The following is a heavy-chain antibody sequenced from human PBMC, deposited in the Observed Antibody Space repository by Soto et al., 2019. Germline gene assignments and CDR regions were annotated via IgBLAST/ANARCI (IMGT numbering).Heavy chain of an antibody. CDR3: ARHLIVGSATSKFYYGMDV. J-gene: IGHJ6*01. V-gene: IGHV4-59*08. Sequence: WIRKPPRKELEWIGYIYHSGSANYNPSLKSRVTMAVDTSKNQFSLNLNSVTAADTDVYYCARHLIVGSATSKFYYGMDVWGQGTTVSVSS. D-gene: IGHD1-26*01. CDR2: IYHSGSA.